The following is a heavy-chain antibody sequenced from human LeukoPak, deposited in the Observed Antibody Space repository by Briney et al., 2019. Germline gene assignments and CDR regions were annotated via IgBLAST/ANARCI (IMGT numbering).Heavy chain of an antibody. J-gene: IGHJ3*02. Sequence: GGSLRLSCAASGFTFSSNAMSWVRQAPGKGLEWVSSISSSSSYIYYADSVKGRFTISRDNAKNSLYLQMNSLRAEDTAVYYCARDRIAAAGTFRAFDIWGQGTMVTVSS. CDR3: ARDRIAAAGTFRAFDI. D-gene: IGHD6-13*01. CDR2: ISSSSSYI. CDR1: GFTFSSNA. V-gene: IGHV3-21*01.